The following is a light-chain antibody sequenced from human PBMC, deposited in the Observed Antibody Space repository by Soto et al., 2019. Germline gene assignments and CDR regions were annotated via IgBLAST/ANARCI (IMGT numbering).Light chain of an antibody. Sequence: QSVLTQPPSASGTPGQRVTISCSGSGPNIGNNLVNWYQQLPGTAPKLLIYSNNQRRSGVPDRFAGFKSGTSAPLAISGLRSEDRADYYCAAGDDNLDADVFGTGTKLTVL. CDR3: AAGDDNLDADV. CDR2: SNN. V-gene: IGLV1-44*01. J-gene: IGLJ1*01. CDR1: GPNIGNNL.